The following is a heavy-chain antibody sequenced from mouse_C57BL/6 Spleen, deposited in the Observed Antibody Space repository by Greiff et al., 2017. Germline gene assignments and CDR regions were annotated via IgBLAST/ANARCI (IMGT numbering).Heavy chain of an antibody. J-gene: IGHJ1*03. D-gene: IGHD2-3*01. Sequence: QVQLQQPGAELVRPGSSVKLSCKASGYTFTSYWMDWVKQRPGQGLEWIGNIYPSDSETHYNQKFKDKATLTVDTSSSTAYMQLSSLTSEYSAVYYCARTMGLLWYFDVWGTGTTVTVSS. V-gene: IGHV1-61*01. CDR1: GYTFTSYW. CDR2: IYPSDSET. CDR3: ARTMGLLWYFDV.